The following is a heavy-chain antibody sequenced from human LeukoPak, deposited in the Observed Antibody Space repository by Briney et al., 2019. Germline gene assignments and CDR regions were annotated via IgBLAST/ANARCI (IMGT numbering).Heavy chain of an antibody. D-gene: IGHD3-22*01. V-gene: IGHV6-1*01. J-gene: IGHJ3*02. CDR3: AREAPSSGYFRYAFDI. CDR2: TYYRSKWYN. Sequence: SQTLSLTCAISGDSVSSNSAAWNWIRQSPSRGLEWLGRTYYRSKWYNDYAVSVKSRITINPDTSKNQFSLQLNSVTPEDTAVYYCAREAPSSGYFRYAFDIWGQGTMVTVSS. CDR1: GDSVSSNSAA.